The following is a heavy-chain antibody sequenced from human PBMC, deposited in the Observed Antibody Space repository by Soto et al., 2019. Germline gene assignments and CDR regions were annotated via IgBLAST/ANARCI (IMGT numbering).Heavy chain of an antibody. V-gene: IGHV4-39*01. CDR1: GGSISSSSYY. J-gene: IGHJ2*01. CDR3: ARCTEQLVPWYFDL. Sequence: QLQLQESGPGLVKPSETLSLTCTVSGGSISSSSYYWGWIRQPPGKGLEWIGSIYYSGSTYYNPSLKSRVTISVDTSKNQFSLKLSSVTAADTAVYYCARCTEQLVPWYFDLWGRGTLVTVSS. CDR2: IYYSGST. D-gene: IGHD6-13*01.